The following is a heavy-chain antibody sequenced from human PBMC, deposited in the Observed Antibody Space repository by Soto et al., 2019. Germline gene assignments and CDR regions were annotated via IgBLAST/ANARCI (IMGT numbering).Heavy chain of an antibody. CDR2: IYYSGST. CDR3: ASEPGYNYGMDV. J-gene: IGHJ6*02. CDR1: GGSMSIYY. V-gene: IGHV4-59*01. Sequence: SETLALTCTVSGGSMSIYYGGWIRQPPGKGLEWIGYIYYSGSTNYNPSLKSRVTISVDTSKNQFSLKLSSVTAADTAVYYCASEPGYNYGMDVWGQGTTVTVSS.